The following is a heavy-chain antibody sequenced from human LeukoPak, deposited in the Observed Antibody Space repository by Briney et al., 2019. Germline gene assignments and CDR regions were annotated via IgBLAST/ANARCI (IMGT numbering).Heavy chain of an antibody. Sequence: SETLSLTCAVYGGSFNGYYWSWIRQPPGKGLEWSGEINHSGSTNYNPSLKSRVTISVDTSKNQFSVKLSSVTAADTAVYYCARTRRILTTVTTYFDYWGQGTLVTVSS. D-gene: IGHD4-17*01. CDR3: ARTRRILTTVTTYFDY. CDR1: GGSFNGYY. V-gene: IGHV4-34*01. J-gene: IGHJ4*02. CDR2: INHSGST.